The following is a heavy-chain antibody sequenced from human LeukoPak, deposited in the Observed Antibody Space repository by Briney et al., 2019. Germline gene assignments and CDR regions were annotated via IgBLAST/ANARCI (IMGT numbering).Heavy chain of an antibody. CDR3: ARGDGGFDY. CDR2: TNNDGTTK. V-gene: IGHV3-74*03. J-gene: IGHJ4*02. CDR1: GFMFSNFW. D-gene: IGHD5-24*01. Sequence: GGSLRLSCAASGFMFSNFWMHWVRQAPGKGLEWVSFTNNDGTTKEYADSVKSRFTISRDNTRNTVDLQMNGLSAEDTAVYYCARGDGGFDYWGQGSLVTVSS.